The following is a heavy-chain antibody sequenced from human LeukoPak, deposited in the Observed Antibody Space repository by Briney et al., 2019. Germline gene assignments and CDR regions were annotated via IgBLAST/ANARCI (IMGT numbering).Heavy chain of an antibody. CDR1: GGSISSGSYS. CDR2: IYTSGST. D-gene: IGHD3-3*01. Sequence: SQTLSLTCTVSGGSISSGSYSWSWIRQPAGKGLEWIGRIYTSGSTNYNPSLKSRVTISLDTSKNQFSLKLSSVTAADTAVYYCARDSDHNFWGGYYLDYWGQGTLVTVSS. V-gene: IGHV4-61*02. CDR3: ARDSDHNFWGGYYLDY. J-gene: IGHJ4*02.